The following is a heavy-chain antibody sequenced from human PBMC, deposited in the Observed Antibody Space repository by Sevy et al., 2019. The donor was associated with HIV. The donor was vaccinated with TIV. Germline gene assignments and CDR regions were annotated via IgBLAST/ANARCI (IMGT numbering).Heavy chain of an antibody. CDR1: GFTFSDYY. Sequence: GGSLRLSCAASGFTFSDYYMSWIRQAPGKGLEWVSYISSGGSTIYYADSVKGRFAISRDNAKNSLYLQMYSLRAEDTDVYYCARDMSAYTRNWNHEDSDAFDIWGQGTSVTVSS. D-gene: IGHD1-1*01. CDR3: ARDMSAYTRNWNHEDSDAFDI. CDR2: ISSGGSTI. J-gene: IGHJ3*02. V-gene: IGHV3-11*01.